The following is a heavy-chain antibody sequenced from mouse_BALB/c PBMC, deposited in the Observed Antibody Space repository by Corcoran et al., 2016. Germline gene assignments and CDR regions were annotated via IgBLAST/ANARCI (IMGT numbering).Heavy chain of an antibody. Sequence: EVQLQQSGPELVKPGASVKMSCKASGYTFTSYDMHWVKQKPGQGLEWIGYINPYNDGTKYNEKFKGKATLTSDKSSSTAYMELSSLTSEDSAVYYCARNYGRSQAWIAYWGQGTLVTVSA. V-gene: IGHV1S136*01. J-gene: IGHJ3*01. CDR2: INPYNDGT. CDR1: GYTFTSYD. CDR3: ARNYGRSQAWIAY. D-gene: IGHD1-1*01.